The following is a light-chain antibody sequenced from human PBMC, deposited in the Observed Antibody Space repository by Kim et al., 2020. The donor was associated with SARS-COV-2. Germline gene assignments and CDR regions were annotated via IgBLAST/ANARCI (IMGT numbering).Light chain of an antibody. V-gene: IGKV3-20*01. J-gene: IGKJ2*01. CDR3: HQYGNSPNT. CDR1: RALSSSS. Sequence: PPGARTTHACRARRALSSSSLAWYQQKPGQAPRLLIYGAASRATGIPDRFSGSGSGSVFTLTISRLEPADFAVYYCHQYGNSPNTFGQGTKLEI. CDR2: GAA.